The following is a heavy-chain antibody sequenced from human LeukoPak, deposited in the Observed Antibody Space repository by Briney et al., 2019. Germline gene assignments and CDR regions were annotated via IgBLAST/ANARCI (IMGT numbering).Heavy chain of an antibody. CDR2: IYYSGST. V-gene: IGHV4-59*01. D-gene: IGHD6-13*01. CDR1: GGSISSYY. J-gene: IGHJ6*03. CDR3: AREIHSSSWYSYYYYYYMDV. Sequence: PSETLSLTCTASGGSISSYYWSWIRQPPGKGLEWIGYIYYSGSTNYNPSLKSRVTISVDTSKNQFSLKLSSVTAADTAVYYCAREIHSSSWYSYYYYYYMDVWGKGTTVTVSS.